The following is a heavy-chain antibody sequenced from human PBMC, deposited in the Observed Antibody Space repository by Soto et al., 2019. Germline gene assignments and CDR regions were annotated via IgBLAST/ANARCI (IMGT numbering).Heavy chain of an antibody. CDR3: ARDAYGDYNYYYYMDV. D-gene: IGHD4-17*01. V-gene: IGHV3-21*01. Sequence: EVQLVESGGGLVKPGGSLRLSCAASGFTFSSYSMNWVRQAPGKGLEWVSSISSSSSYIYYADSVKGRFTISRDNAKNSLYLQMNSLRAEDTAVYYCARDAYGDYNYYYYMDVWQRDHGHRLL. J-gene: IGHJ6*03. CDR2: ISSSSSYI. CDR1: GFTFSSYS.